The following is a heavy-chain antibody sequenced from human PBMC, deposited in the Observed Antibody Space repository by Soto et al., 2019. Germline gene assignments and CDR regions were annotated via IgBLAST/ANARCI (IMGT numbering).Heavy chain of an antibody. Sequence: ASVQVSCKASGYTFTGYYMHWVRQAPGQGLEWMGWINPNSGGTNYAQKFQGRVTMTRDTSISTAYMELSRLRSDDTAVYYCARAYDIWTIQHFDPWGQGTLVTLSS. CDR1: GYTFTGYY. CDR3: ARAYDIWTIQHFDP. D-gene: IGHD3-9*01. J-gene: IGHJ5*02. V-gene: IGHV1-2*02. CDR2: INPNSGGT.